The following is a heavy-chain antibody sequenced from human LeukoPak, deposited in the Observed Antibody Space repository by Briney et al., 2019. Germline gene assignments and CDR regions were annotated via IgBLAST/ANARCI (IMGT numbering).Heavy chain of an antibody. CDR3: ARLLIGYYGSGSYYMPYYYYYMDV. J-gene: IGHJ6*03. Sequence: GESLKISCKGSGYRFTSYWIGWVRQMPGKGLEWMGIIYPGDSDTRYSPSFQGQVTISADKSISTAYLQWSSLKASDTAMYYCARLLIGYYGSGSYYMPYYYYYMDVWGKGTTVTISS. V-gene: IGHV5-51*01. CDR2: IYPGDSDT. CDR1: GYRFTSYW. D-gene: IGHD3-10*01.